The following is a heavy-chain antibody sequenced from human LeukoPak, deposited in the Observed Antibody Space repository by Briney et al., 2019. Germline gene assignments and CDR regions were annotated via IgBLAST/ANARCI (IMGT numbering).Heavy chain of an antibody. V-gene: IGHV3-7*03. J-gene: IGHJ3*01. CDR3: ARVIVSDAFDV. Sequence: GGSLRLSCAASGFTFSTYWMNWVRQAPGKGLEWVANIKQDGSEKYYVDSVKGRFTISRDNSKNTLYLQMNSLRGEDTAVYYCARVIVSDAFDVWGQGTLVIVSS. CDR2: IKQDGSEK. D-gene: IGHD3-22*01. CDR1: GFTFSTYW.